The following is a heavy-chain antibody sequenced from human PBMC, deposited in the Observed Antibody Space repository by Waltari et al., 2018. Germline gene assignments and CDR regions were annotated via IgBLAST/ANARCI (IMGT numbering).Heavy chain of an antibody. D-gene: IGHD3-10*01. J-gene: IGHJ5*02. CDR3: VRTSGYGSEHRRWFDP. CDR1: GGTFSSYA. CDR2: IIPIFGTA. V-gene: IGHV1-69*13. Sequence: QVQLVQSGAEVKKPGSSVKVSCKASGGTFSSYAISWVRQAPGQGLEWMGRIIPIFGTANYAQKFQGRVTITADKSTSTAYMELSSLRSEDTAVYYCVRTSGYGSEHRRWFDPWGQGTLVTVSS.